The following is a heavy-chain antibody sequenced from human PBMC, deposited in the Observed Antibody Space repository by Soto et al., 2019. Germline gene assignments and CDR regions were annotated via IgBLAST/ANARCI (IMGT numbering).Heavy chain of an antibody. D-gene: IGHD4-17*01. CDR2: ISSSSSYI. J-gene: IGHJ4*02. CDR3: ASQTTVTTPFDY. V-gene: IGHV3-21*01. CDR1: GFTFSSYS. Sequence: GGSLRLSCAASGFTFSSYSMNWVRQAPGKGLEWVSSISSSSSYIYYADSVKGRFTISRDNAKNSLYLQMNSLRAEDTAVYYCASQTTVTTPFDYWGQGTLVTVSS.